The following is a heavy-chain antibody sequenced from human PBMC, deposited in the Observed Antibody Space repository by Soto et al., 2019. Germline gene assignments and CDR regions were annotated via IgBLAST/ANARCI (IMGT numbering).Heavy chain of an antibody. CDR3: ATRLYHSRGYYYVPY. CDR2: IDYRGRT. D-gene: IGHD3-22*01. J-gene: IGHJ4*02. Sequence: QLQLQESGPGLVKPSETLSLTCTVSAGSISSSSYFSGWISQPQGKGLEWIGTIDYRGRTSSNPSLKNRVTIYVDTSKNQFSLTLSSVNAADTAVYYCATRLYHSRGYYYVPYWGQGTLVTFSS. CDR1: AGSISSSSYF. V-gene: IGHV4-39*01.